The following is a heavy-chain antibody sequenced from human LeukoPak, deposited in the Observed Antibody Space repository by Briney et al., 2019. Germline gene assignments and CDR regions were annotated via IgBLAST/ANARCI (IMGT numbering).Heavy chain of an antibody. CDR3: AREWFYDSSGYAFDI. D-gene: IGHD3-22*01. J-gene: IGHJ3*02. V-gene: IGHV7-4-1*02. CDR2: INTNTGNP. CDR1: GYTFTGYY. Sequence: GASVKVSCKASGYTFTGYYMHWVRQAPGQGLEWMGWINTNTGNPAYAQGFTGRFVFSLDTSVSTAYLQISSLKAEDTAVYYCAREWFYDSSGYAFDIWGQGTMVIVSS.